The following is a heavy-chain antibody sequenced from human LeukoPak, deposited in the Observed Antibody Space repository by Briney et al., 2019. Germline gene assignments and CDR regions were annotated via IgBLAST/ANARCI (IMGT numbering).Heavy chain of an antibody. J-gene: IGHJ3*02. CDR3: ARVGILWFGESDAFDI. D-gene: IGHD3-10*01. Sequence: GGSLRLSCAASGFTFSSYSMNWVRQAPGKGLEWVSSISSSSSYIYYADSVKGRFTISRDNAKNSLYLQMNGLRAEDTAVYYCARVGILWFGESDAFDIWGQGTMVTVSS. CDR1: GFTFSSYS. CDR2: ISSSSSYI. V-gene: IGHV3-21*01.